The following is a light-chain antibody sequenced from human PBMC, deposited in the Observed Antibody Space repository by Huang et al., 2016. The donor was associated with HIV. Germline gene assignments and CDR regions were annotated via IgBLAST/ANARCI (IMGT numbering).Light chain of an antibody. CDR1: QSVSSN. Sequence: EMVMTQSPATLSVSPGERVTLYCRASQSVSSNLAWYQQKPGQAPRLLIYGASTRATDTPPRFSGGGSGTVFTLTITSLQSEDFAVYYCQQYNNWPPWTFGQGTKVEIK. J-gene: IGKJ1*01. CDR3: QQYNNWPPWT. CDR2: GAS. V-gene: IGKV3-15*01.